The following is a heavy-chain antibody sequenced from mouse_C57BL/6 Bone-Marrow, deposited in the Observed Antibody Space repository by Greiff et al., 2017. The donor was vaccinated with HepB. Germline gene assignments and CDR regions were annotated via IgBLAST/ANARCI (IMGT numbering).Heavy chain of an antibody. CDR2: ISSGGSYT. J-gene: IGHJ3*01. V-gene: IGHV5-6*01. Sequence: EVKLMESGGDLVKPGGSLKLSCAASGFTFSSYGMSWVRQTPDKRLEWVATISSGGSYTYYPDSVKGRFTISRDNAKNTLYLQMSSLKSEDTAMYYCARQYYGFFAYWGQGTLVTVSA. CDR3: ARQYYGFFAY. D-gene: IGHD1-1*02. CDR1: GFTFSSYG.